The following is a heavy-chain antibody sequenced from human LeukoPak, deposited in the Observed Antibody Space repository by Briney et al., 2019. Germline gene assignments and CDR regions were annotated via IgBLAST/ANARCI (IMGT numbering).Heavy chain of an antibody. V-gene: IGHV3-74*01. Sequence: GGSLRLSCAASGFTFSSYWMHWVRQAPGKGLVWVSHISSSRSTTTYADSVKGRFTISRDNAKNTLYLQMNSLRAEDTAMYYCARDLTSCSGGSCYPTYFDPWGQGTLVTVS. D-gene: IGHD2-15*01. CDR1: GFTFSSYW. J-gene: IGHJ5*02. CDR2: ISSSRSTT. CDR3: ARDLTSCSGGSCYPTYFDP.